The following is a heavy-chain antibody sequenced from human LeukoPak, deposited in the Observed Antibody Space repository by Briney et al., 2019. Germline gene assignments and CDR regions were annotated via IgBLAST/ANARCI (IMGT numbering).Heavy chain of an antibody. Sequence: GGSLRLSCAASGFTFSDYYMSWLRQAPGKGLEWVSYISSSGSTIYYADSVKGRFTISRDNAKNSLYLQMNSLRAEDTAVYYCASPYGDYDNAFDIWGQGTMVTVSS. V-gene: IGHV3-11*01. CDR2: ISSSGSTI. D-gene: IGHD4-17*01. J-gene: IGHJ3*02. CDR3: ASPYGDYDNAFDI. CDR1: GFTFSDYY.